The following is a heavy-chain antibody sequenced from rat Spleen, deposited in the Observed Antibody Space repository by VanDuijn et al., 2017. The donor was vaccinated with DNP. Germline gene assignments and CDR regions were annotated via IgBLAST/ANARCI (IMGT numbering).Heavy chain of an antibody. CDR1: GFTFSDYY. CDR2: ITNSGGST. D-gene: IGHD1-6*01. V-gene: IGHV5-25*01. J-gene: IGHJ2*01. Sequence: EVQLVESGGDLVQPGRSLKLSCAASGFTFSDYYMAWVRQAPTKGLEWVASITNSGGSTYYRDSVKGRFTISRDIPKSTLYLQMDSLRSEDTATYYCAARAPGDYYYGGYFDYWGQGVMVTVSS. CDR3: AARAPGDYYYGGYFDY.